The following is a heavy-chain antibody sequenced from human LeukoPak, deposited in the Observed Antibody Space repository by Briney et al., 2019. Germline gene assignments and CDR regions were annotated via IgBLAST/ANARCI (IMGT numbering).Heavy chain of an antibody. CDR2: IIPILGIA. V-gene: IGHV1-69*04. J-gene: IGHJ4*02. CDR1: GGTFGSYA. D-gene: IGHD3-22*01. Sequence: GASVKVSCKASGGTFGSYAISWVRQAPGQGLEWMGRIIPILGIANYAQKFQGRVTITADKSTSTAYMELSSLRSEDTAVYYCAIYYYDSSGYYSAFDYWGQGTLVTVSS. CDR3: AIYYYDSSGYYSAFDY.